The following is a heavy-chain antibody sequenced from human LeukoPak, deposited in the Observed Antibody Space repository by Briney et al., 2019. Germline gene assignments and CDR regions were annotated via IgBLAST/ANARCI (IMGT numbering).Heavy chain of an antibody. D-gene: IGHD6-13*01. CDR1: GFTVSSNY. CDR2: IYSGGST. CDR3: ARARGAAAGFVDY. V-gene: IGHV3-53*01. J-gene: IGHJ4*02. Sequence: GGSLRLSCAASGFTVSSNYMSWVRQAPGKGLEWVSVIYSGGSTYYADSVKGRFTISRDNSKNTLYLQMNSLRAEDTAVYYCARARGAAAGFVDYWGQGTLVTVSS.